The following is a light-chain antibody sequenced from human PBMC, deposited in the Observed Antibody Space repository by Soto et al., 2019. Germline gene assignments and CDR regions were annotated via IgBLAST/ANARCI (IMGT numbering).Light chain of an antibody. J-gene: IGLJ1*01. V-gene: IGLV1-40*01. CDR1: SSNIGAGYH. CDR3: QSSDSRLSGSDV. Sequence: QSVLTQPPSVSGAPGQRVTISCTGSSSNIGAGYHVHWYQQLLGAAPKLLIFGDSNRPSGLPDRFSGSKSGTSASLAITGLQADDEADYYCQSSDSRLSGSDVFGTGTKVTVL. CDR2: GDS.